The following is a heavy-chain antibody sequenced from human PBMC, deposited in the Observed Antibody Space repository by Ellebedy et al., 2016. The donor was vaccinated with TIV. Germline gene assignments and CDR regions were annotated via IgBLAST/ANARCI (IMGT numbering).Heavy chain of an antibody. Sequence: GESLKISXAASGFTFSSYGMHWVRQAPGKGLEWVAVISYDGSNKYYADSVKGRFTISRDNSKNTLYLQMNSLRAEDTAVYYCAKSLVTSYYYYYGMDVWGQGTTVTVSS. CDR2: ISYDGSNK. V-gene: IGHV3-30*18. CDR1: GFTFSSYG. D-gene: IGHD3-9*01. J-gene: IGHJ6*02. CDR3: AKSLVTSYYYYYGMDV.